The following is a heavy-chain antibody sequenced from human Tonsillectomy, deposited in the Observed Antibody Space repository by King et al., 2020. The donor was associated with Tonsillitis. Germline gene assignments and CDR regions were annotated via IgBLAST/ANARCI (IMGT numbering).Heavy chain of an antibody. V-gene: IGHV4-59*08. D-gene: IGHD2-15*01. J-gene: IGHJ4*02. Sequence: VQLQESGPGLVKPSETLSLTCAVSGGSISSYYWSWIRQPTGKGLEWIGYIHYSGSTKYNPSLKSRVTISIDTSKNQFSLKVNSVTPADTAVYYCARRHCSGSICNPYYFDLWGQGNLVIVSS. CDR2: IHYSGST. CDR1: GGSISSYY. CDR3: ARRHCSGSICNPYYFDL.